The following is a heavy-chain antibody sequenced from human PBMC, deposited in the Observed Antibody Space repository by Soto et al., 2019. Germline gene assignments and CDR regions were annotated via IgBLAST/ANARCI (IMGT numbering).Heavy chain of an antibody. D-gene: IGHD3-22*01. CDR2: ISGSGGST. Sequence: PGRSMRLSWAAAEFNFINHAMSWVRQAPGKGLEWVSAISGSGGSTYYTDSVKGRFTISRDNSKNTAYLQMSSLRPEDTAVYYCVKGEYYYDGSAYYPFDYWGQGRMVTVSS. CDR1: EFNFINHA. J-gene: IGHJ4*02. V-gene: IGHV3-23*01. CDR3: VKGEYYYDGSAYYPFDY.